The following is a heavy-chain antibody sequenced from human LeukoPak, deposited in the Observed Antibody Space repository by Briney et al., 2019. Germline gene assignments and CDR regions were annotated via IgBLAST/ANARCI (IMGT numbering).Heavy chain of an antibody. Sequence: ASAKVSCKASGYTFTSYDINWVRQATGQGLEWMGWMNPNSGNTGYAQKFQGRVTMTRDTSISTAYMELSRLRSDDTAVYYCARAPDYDFWSGYFYDYWGQGTLVTVSS. CDR2: MNPNSGNT. CDR3: ARAPDYDFWSGYFYDY. CDR1: GYTFTSYD. D-gene: IGHD3-3*01. V-gene: IGHV1-8*02. J-gene: IGHJ4*02.